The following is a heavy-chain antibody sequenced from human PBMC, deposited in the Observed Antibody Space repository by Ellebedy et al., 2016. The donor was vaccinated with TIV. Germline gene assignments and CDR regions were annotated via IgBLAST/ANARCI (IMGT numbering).Heavy chain of an antibody. D-gene: IGHD3-9*01. Sequence: SETLSLXXTVSGGSISSADYYWSWIRQPPGKGLEWIGYIYYSADTNYNPSLKSRVTISVDTSKKQVSLKLSSVTAADTAVYYCARDLRKGGMDVWGQGTTVTVSS. CDR2: IYYSADT. CDR1: GGSISSADYY. V-gene: IGHV4-61*08. J-gene: IGHJ6*02. CDR3: ARDLRKGGMDV.